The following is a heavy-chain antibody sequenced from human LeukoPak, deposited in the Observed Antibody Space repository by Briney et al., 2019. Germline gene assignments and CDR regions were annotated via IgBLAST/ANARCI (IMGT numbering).Heavy chain of an antibody. CDR3: ARDAAGTDYYYYGMDV. D-gene: IGHD1/OR15-1a*01. CDR2: INRSGST. Sequence: SETLSLTCAVYGGSFSGYYWSWIRQPPGEGLEWIGEINRSGSTNYNPSLKSRVTISVDTSKNQFSLKLSSVTAADTAVYYCARDAAGTDYYYYGMDVWGQGTTVTVSS. V-gene: IGHV4-34*01. CDR1: GGSFSGYY. J-gene: IGHJ6*02.